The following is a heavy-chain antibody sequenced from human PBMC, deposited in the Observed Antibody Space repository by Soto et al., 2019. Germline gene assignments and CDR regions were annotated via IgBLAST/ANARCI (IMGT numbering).Heavy chain of an antibody. V-gene: IGHV3-72*01. J-gene: IGHJ3*02. CDR3: ASQGAFDI. CDR1: GFTFSDHY. CDR2: TRNKANSYTT. Sequence: GGSLRLSCAASGFTFSDHYMDWVRQAPGKGLEWVGRTRNKANSYTTEYAASVKGRFTISRDDSKDSLYLQMNSLKTEDTAVYYCASQGAFDIWGQGTMVTVSS.